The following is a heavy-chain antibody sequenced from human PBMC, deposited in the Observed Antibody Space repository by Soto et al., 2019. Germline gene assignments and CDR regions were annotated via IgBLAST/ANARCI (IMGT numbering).Heavy chain of an antibody. CDR3: ARAYCGGDCYSGAFDI. V-gene: IGHV1-8*01. J-gene: IGHJ3*02. D-gene: IGHD2-21*02. CDR1: GYSFTIYD. Sequence: ASVKGSCKASGYSFTIYDIYWGRQANGQGLEWMGWMNPNTGNSGYAQKFQGRVTMTSDTSISTAHMELSSLRSEDTAVYYCARAYCGGDCYSGAFDIWGQGTMVTVSS. CDR2: MNPNTGNS.